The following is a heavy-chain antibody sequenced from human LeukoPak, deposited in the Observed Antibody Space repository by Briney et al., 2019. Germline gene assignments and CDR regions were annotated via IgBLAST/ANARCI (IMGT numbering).Heavy chain of an antibody. Sequence: PGGSLRLSCVASGFPFGNYAMSWVRQAPGKGLEWISYTSSSGSTIYYADSVRGRFTMSRDNAKKSMYLQMNSLSAEDTAIYYCARGGSPYGMDVWGPGTTVTVSS. CDR2: TSSSGSTI. J-gene: IGHJ6*02. D-gene: IGHD3-10*01. V-gene: IGHV3-48*03. CDR1: GFPFGNYA. CDR3: ARGGSPYGMDV.